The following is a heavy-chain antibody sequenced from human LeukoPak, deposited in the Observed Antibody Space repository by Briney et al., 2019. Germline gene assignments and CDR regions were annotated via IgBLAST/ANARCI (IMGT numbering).Heavy chain of an antibody. CDR2: ISAHNGQT. V-gene: IGHV1-18*01. CDR1: GYTFGTYS. CDR3: AKVVGDRMDY. D-gene: IGHD3-16*02. Sequence: GASVKVSCKASGYTFGTYSFCWVRQAPGQGLEWMGWISAHNGQTKSAQKLQDRLSMTTDTSTTTAYMELRSLRSDDTAVYYCAKVVGDRMDYWGQGTLVTVSS. J-gene: IGHJ4*02.